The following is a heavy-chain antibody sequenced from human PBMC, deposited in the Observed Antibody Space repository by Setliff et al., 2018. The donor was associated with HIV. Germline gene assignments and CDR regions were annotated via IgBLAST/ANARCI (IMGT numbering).Heavy chain of an antibody. CDR2: INHSGST. CDR3: ARGRVDIVITDYIDV. Sequence: PSETLSLTCAVYGGSFSGHYWSWIRQPPGKGLEWIGEINHSGSTNYNPSLKSRVTISVDTSKNQFSLKLSSVTAADTAVYYCARGRVDIVITDYIDVWGKGTTVTVS. J-gene: IGHJ6*03. V-gene: IGHV4-34*01. CDR1: GGSFSGHY. D-gene: IGHD5-12*01.